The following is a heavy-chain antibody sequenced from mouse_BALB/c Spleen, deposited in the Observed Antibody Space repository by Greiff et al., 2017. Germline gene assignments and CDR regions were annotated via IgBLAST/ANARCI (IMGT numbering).Heavy chain of an antibody. CDR3: ARGGGTKDFAY. Sequence: DVKLVESGGGLVKPGGSLKLSCAASGFTFSDYYMYWVRQTPEKRLEWVATISDGGSYTYYPDSVKGRFTISRDNAKNNLYLQMSSLKSEDTAMYYCARGGGTKDFAYWGQGTLVTVSA. D-gene: IGHD2-14*01. CDR2: ISDGGSYT. CDR1: GFTFSDYY. V-gene: IGHV5-4*02. J-gene: IGHJ3*01.